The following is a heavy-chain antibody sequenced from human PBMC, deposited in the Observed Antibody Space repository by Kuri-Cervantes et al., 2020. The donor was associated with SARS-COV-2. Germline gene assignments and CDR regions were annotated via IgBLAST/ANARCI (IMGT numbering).Heavy chain of an antibody. V-gene: IGHV3-23*01. J-gene: IGHJ4*02. D-gene: IGHD6-6*01. CDR1: GFTFSSYA. CDR3: AGVGRSSSYSLAARDY. Sequence: GGSLRLSCAASGFTFSSYAMSWVRQAPGKGLEWVSAISGSGGSTYYADSVKGRFTISRDNPKNTLYLQMNSLRAEDTAVYYCAGVGRSSSYSLAARDYWGQGTLVTVSS. CDR2: ISGSGGST.